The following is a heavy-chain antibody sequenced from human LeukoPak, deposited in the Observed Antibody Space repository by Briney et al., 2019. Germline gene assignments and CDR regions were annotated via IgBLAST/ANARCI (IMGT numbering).Heavy chain of an antibody. D-gene: IGHD6-25*01. CDR1: GGSVSSTNW. CDR2: VHLDGRT. Sequence: SETLSLTCGVSGGSVSSTNWWTWIRQPPGKGLEWIGEVHLDGRTNFNPSLKSRLTMSVDLSENHVSLKLTSVTAADTAVYYCAREGGFYRPLDYSGQGTLVTVSS. V-gene: IGHV4-4*02. J-gene: IGHJ4*02. CDR3: AREGGFYRPLDY.